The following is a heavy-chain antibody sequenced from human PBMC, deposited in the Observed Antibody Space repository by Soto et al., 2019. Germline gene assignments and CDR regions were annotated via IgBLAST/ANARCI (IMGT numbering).Heavy chain of an antibody. Sequence: ASVKGSCKASGYTFTSYGISWVRQAPGKGLEWMGGFDPEDGETIYAQKFQGRVTMTEDTSTDTAYMELSSLRSEDTAVYYCATVTFDYWGQGTLVTVSS. J-gene: IGHJ4*02. CDR1: GYTFTSYG. CDR2: FDPEDGET. V-gene: IGHV1-24*01. CDR3: ATVTFDY.